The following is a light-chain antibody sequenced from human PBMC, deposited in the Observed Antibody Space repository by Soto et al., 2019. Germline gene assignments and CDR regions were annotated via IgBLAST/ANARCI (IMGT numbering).Light chain of an antibody. CDR2: DTS. Sequence: EIVLTQSPATLSSFPGDRVTLSCRASQYINTRLAWYQQRPGQAPRLLIYDTSKRATGIPDRFSGSGSGTDFTLTISRLEPEDFAVYYCQQYQNSPRTFGQGTKVDIK. CDR1: QYINTR. J-gene: IGKJ1*01. CDR3: QQYQNSPRT. V-gene: IGKV3-20*01.